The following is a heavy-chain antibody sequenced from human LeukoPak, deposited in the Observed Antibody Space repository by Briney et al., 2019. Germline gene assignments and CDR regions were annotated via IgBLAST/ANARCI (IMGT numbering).Heavy chain of an antibody. J-gene: IGHJ4*02. D-gene: IGHD2-2*01. V-gene: IGHV7-4-1*02. Sequence: ASVKVSCKASGYTFTSYAMNWVRQAPGQWLELMGWINTNTGNPTYAQGFTGRFVFSLDTSVSTAYLQISSLKAEDTAVYYCARARCSSTSCYLYDYWGQGTLVTVSS. CDR2: INTNTGNP. CDR1: GYTFTSYA. CDR3: ARARCSSTSCYLYDY.